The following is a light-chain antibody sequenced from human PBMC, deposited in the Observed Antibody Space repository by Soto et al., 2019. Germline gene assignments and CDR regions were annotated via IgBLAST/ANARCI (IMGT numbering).Light chain of an antibody. CDR3: QQLNIVPPLVT. CDR2: GAS. Sequence: DIQLTQSPFFLSASVGDRVTITCRASQGIRSYLAWYQQRPGKAPELLIYGASTLRTGVASRFSSSGSVTEFTLTISSLQPEDFATYFCQQLNIVPPLVTFGPGTKVDIK. J-gene: IGKJ3*01. V-gene: IGKV1-9*01. CDR1: QGIRSY.